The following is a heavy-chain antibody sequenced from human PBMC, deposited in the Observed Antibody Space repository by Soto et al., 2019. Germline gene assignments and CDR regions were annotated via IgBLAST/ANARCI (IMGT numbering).Heavy chain of an antibody. V-gene: IGHV1-58*01. Sequence: QMQLMQSGPEVKKPGTSVKVSCKASGFTLTSADVQWVRQTRGQRLEWIGRIVGGSGGTNYAQQFQGRLAITRDMSTSTVYMELSSLRSEDTAVYYCAADWSNRPFDFWGQGTLVTVSS. CDR2: IVGGSGGT. D-gene: IGHD3-3*01. CDR3: AADWSNRPFDF. J-gene: IGHJ4*02. CDR1: GFTLTSAD.